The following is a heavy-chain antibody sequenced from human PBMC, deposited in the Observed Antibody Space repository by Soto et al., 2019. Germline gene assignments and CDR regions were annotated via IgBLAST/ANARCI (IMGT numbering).Heavy chain of an antibody. CDR1: GYTFTGYY. CDR2: INAGNGNT. CDR3: ARGHLAVVPVASWFYYMDV. Sequence: ASVKVSCKASGYTFTGYYMHWVRQAPGQRLEWMGWINAGNGNTRFSQNLQGRVTITRDTSARTVYMELSSLRSEDTAVYYCARGHLAVVPVASWFYYMDVWGKGTTVTVS. D-gene: IGHD2-2*01. V-gene: IGHV1-3*01. J-gene: IGHJ6*03.